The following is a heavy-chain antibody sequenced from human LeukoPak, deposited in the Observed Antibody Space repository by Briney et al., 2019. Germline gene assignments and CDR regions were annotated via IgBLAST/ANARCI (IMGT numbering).Heavy chain of an antibody. V-gene: IGHV3-48*01. D-gene: IGHD3/OR15-3a*01. CDR1: GFTFSSYS. J-gene: IGHJ4*02. CDR3: ARLDRSAGFVY. Sequence: PGGSLRLSCAASGFTFSSYSMNWVRQAPGKGLEWVSYISSSSSTIYYADSVKGRFTISRDNAKNSLYLQMNSLRAEDTAVYYCARLDRSAGFVYWGQGTLVTVSS. CDR2: ISSSSSTI.